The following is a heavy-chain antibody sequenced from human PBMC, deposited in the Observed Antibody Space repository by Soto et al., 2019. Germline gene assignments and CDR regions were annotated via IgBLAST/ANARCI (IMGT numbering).Heavy chain of an antibody. CDR3: ARDLGNLSGYDYLYFDL. CDR1: AGSISSGGYY. CDR2: IYYSGST. D-gene: IGHD5-12*01. Sequence: QVQLQESGPGLVKPSQTLSLTCTVSAGSISSGGYYWSWIRQHPGKGLEWIGYIYYSGSTYYNPSLKSRVTISVDTSKNQFSLKLSSVTAADTAVYYCARDLGNLSGYDYLYFDLWGRGTLVTVSS. V-gene: IGHV4-31*03. J-gene: IGHJ2*01.